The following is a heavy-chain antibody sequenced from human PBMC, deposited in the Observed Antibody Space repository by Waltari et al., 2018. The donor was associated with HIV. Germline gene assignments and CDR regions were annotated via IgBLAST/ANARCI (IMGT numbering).Heavy chain of an antibody. J-gene: IGHJ1*01. CDR3: ARDKGASDTYKAEYFQH. D-gene: IGHD1-20*01. V-gene: IGHV1-18*01. CDR1: GYTLTSHG. CDR2: ISAYNGNT. Sequence: VQSEREMKPPGASVKVSCKTHGYTLTSHGISWLRLAPGQGFEWVGWISAYNGNTNYAQKFRGRVTLTTDTSTSTAYMELRGLRHEDTAIYYCARDKGASDTYKAEYFQHWGRGTLVSVSA.